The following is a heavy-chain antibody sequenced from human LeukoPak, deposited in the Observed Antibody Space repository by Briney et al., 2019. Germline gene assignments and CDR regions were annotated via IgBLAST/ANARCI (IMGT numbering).Heavy chain of an antibody. V-gene: IGHV5-51*01. CDR2: IYPGDSDT. D-gene: IGHD5-18*01. Sequence: GESLQISCKGSGYSFTSYWIGWVRQMPGKGLEWMGIIYPGDSDTRYSPSFQGQVTISADKSISTAYLQWSSLKASDTAMYYCARPVRRGYSYGVDAFDIWGQGTMVTVSS. J-gene: IGHJ3*02. CDR1: GYSFTSYW. CDR3: ARPVRRGYSYGVDAFDI.